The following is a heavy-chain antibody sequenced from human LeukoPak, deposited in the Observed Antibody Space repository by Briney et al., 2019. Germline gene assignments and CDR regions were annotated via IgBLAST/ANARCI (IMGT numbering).Heavy chain of an antibody. CDR2: IYYSGST. CDR1: GGSVSSGSYY. J-gene: IGHJ2*01. CDR3: ARDVALYFDL. Sequence: SETLSLTCSVSGGSVSSGSYYWSWIRRPPGKGLEWIGHIYYSGSTTYNPSLKSRVTISVDTSKNQLSLKLSSVTAADTAVYYCARDVALYFDLWGRGTLVTVSS. V-gene: IGHV4-61*01.